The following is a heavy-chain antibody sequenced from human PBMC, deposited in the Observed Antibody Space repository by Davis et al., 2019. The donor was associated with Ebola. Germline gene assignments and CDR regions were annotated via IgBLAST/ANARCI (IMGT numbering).Heavy chain of an antibody. D-gene: IGHD6-13*01. Sequence: SVKVSCKASGGTFSSYAISWVRQAPGQGLEWMGGIIPILGIANYAQKFQGRVTITADKSTSTAYMELSSLRSEDTAVYYCASGRIAAAGTDYYYMDVWGKGTTVTVSS. J-gene: IGHJ6*03. CDR2: IIPILGIA. CDR1: GGTFSSYA. CDR3: ASGRIAAAGTDYYYMDV. V-gene: IGHV1-69*10.